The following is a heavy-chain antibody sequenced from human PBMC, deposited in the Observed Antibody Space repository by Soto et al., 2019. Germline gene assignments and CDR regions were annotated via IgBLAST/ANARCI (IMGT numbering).Heavy chain of an antibody. D-gene: IGHD2-8*01. CDR3: ARYQESRMGGMDV. J-gene: IGHJ6*02. V-gene: IGHV3-21*01. Sequence: EVQLVESGGGLVKHGGSLRLSCAASGFTFSSYSMNWVRQAPGKGLEWVSSISSSSSYIYYADSVKGRFTISRDNAKNSLYLQMNSLRAEDTAVYYCARYQESRMGGMDVWGQGTTVTVSS. CDR2: ISSSSSYI. CDR1: GFTFSSYS.